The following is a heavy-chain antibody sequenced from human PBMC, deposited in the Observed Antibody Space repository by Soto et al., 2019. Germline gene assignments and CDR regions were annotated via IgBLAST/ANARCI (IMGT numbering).Heavy chain of an antibody. Sequence: PSETLFLTCTVSGGSISSSSYYWGWIRQPPGKGLEWIGSIYYSGSTYYNTSLKSRVTISVDTSKNQFSLKLSSVTAADTAVYYCARSRTTVVTLDYWGQGTLVTSPQ. CDR3: ARSRTTVVTLDY. CDR2: IYYSGST. J-gene: IGHJ4*02. CDR1: GGSISSSSYY. D-gene: IGHD4-17*01. V-gene: IGHV4-39*01.